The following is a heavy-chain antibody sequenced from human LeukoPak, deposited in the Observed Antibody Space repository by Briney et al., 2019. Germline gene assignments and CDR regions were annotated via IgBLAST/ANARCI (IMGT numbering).Heavy chain of an antibody. D-gene: IGHD3-22*01. Sequence: PGGSLRLSCPASAFTFSNYVMSWVRQAPRKGLGWVSTISASGERTYHADSVRGRFTISRDNSKNTLHLQMNSLRADDTAVYYCAKAGPGTMTFDAFDIWGQGTVVTVSS. CDR3: AKAGPGTMTFDAFDI. CDR1: AFTFSNYV. CDR2: ISASGERT. V-gene: IGHV3-23*01. J-gene: IGHJ3*02.